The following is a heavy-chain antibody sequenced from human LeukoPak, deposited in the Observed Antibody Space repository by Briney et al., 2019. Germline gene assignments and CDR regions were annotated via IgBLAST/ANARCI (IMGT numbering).Heavy chain of an antibody. V-gene: IGHV4-39*01. CDR3: ATEPLLRGAWFDP. CDR2: IYYSGST. CDR1: GGSISSSSYY. Sequence: TSETLSLTCTVSGGSISSSSYYWGWIRQPPGKGLEWIGSIYYSGSTYYNPSLKSRVTISVDTSKNQFSLKLSSVTAADTAVYYCATEPLLRGAWFDPWGQGTLVTVSS. D-gene: IGHD3-3*01. J-gene: IGHJ5*02.